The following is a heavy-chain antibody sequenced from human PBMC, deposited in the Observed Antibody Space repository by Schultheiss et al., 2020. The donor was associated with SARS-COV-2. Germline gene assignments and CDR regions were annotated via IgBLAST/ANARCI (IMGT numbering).Heavy chain of an antibody. J-gene: IGHJ3*02. Sequence: ASVKVSCKASGYTFTSYVISWVRQAPGQGLEWMGWINPNSGGTNYAQKFQGRVTMTRDTSISTAYMELSRLRSDDTAVYYCRSYSGSYGAFDIWGQGTMVTVSS. D-gene: IGHD1-26*01. CDR2: INPNSGGT. V-gene: IGHV1-2*02. CDR1: GYTFTSYV. CDR3: RSYSGSYGAFDI.